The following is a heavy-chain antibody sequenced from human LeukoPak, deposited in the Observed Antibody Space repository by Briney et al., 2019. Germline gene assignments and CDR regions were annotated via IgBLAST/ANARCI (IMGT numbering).Heavy chain of an antibody. V-gene: IGHV3-74*01. D-gene: IGHD4/OR15-4a*01. CDR3: ARDRRLWNMDV. Sequence: GGSVRLSCAASGLTFSSYWMHWVRQAPGKGLVWVSRINSDGSTTTYADSVKGRFTISRDNAMNTLYLQMNSLRAEDTAVYYCARDRRLWNMDVWGTGTTVTISS. CDR1: GLTFSSYW. CDR2: INSDGSTT. J-gene: IGHJ6*03.